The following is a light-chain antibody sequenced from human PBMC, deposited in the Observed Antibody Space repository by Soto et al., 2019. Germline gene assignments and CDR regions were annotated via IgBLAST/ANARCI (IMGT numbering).Light chain of an antibody. CDR1: SGHSSYI. Sequence: QLVLTQSSSASASLGSSVTLTCTLRSGHSSYIIAWHQQQPGKAPRYLMKLEGSGSYNKGSGVPDRFSGSSSGADRYLTISNLQSEDEADYYCETWDSNSVVFGGGTKLTVL. CDR3: ETWDSNSVV. J-gene: IGLJ2*01. V-gene: IGLV4-60*03. CDR2: LEGSGSY.